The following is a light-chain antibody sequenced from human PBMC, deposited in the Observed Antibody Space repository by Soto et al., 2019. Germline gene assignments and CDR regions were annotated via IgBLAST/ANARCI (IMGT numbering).Light chain of an antibody. Sequence: QLTQDPASLSASVGDRVTITRRASQYVSRYLAWYQQKAGKAPKLLIYGASTLQSGVPSRFSGFGSGTEFTLTISSLQPEDFATYHCQQLQRTPFTFGPGTTVDV. CDR2: GAS. J-gene: IGKJ3*01. V-gene: IGKV1-9*01. CDR1: QYVSRY. CDR3: QQLQRTPFT.